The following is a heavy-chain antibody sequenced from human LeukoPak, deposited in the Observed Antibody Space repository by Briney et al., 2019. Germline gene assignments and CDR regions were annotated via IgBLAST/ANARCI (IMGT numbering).Heavy chain of an antibody. CDR2: INHSGST. CDR1: GGSFSGYY. CDR3: ARGSGLAVAGTFYFDY. J-gene: IGHJ4*02. D-gene: IGHD6-19*01. V-gene: IGHV4-34*01. Sequence: PSETLSLTCAVYGGSFSGYYWSWIRQPPGKGLEWIGEINHSGSTNYNPSLKSRVTISVDTSKNQFSLKLSSVTAADTAVYYCARGSGLAVAGTFYFDYWGQGTLVTVPS.